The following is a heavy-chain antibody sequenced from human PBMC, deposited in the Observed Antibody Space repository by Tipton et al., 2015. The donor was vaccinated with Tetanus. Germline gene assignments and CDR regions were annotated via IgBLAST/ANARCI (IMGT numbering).Heavy chain of an antibody. CDR2: ISHSATT. D-gene: IGHD3-10*01. J-gene: IGHJ5*02. Sequence: TLSLTCFVSGGSISTKTYYWGWIRQTPGKGLEWIASISHSATTFYNPSLKSRVTMSVDPSKNQFSVGLSSVTAADTGVYYCARHVGGYGSPPHGPWGQGTLVTVSS. V-gene: IGHV4-39*01. CDR3: ARHVGGYGSPPHGP. CDR1: GGSISTKTYY.